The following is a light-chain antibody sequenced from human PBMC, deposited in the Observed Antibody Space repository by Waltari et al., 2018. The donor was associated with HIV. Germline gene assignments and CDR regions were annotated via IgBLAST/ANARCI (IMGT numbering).Light chain of an antibody. Sequence: QSALTQPASVSGSPGQSIPISCPGTSSAVGDYYVSWYQHHSGKAPKVIIYEVTNRPSGVSHRFSGSKSGNTASLTISGLLPEDEADYFCSSYISSATPEFGGGTRLTVL. V-gene: IGLV2-14*01. CDR2: EVT. J-gene: IGLJ3*02. CDR3: SSYISSATPE. CDR1: SSAVGDYY.